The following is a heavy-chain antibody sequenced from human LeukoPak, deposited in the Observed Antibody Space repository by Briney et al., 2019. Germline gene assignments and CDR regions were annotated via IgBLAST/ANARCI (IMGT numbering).Heavy chain of an antibody. CDR2: ISSSSSNI. CDR3: ARVGRSGWTFEY. Sequence: PGGSLRLSCAASGFDFSTYSIDWVRQAPGKGLEWVSYISSSSSNIYHADSVKGRFTISRDNAKNSLHLQMNSLRAEDTAVYYCARVGRSGWTFEYWGQGTLVTVSS. J-gene: IGHJ4*02. V-gene: IGHV3-48*04. D-gene: IGHD6-19*01. CDR1: GFDFSTYS.